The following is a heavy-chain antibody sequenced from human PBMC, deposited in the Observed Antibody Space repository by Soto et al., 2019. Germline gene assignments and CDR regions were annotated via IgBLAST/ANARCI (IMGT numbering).Heavy chain of an antibody. CDR3: AREGGSGWGPPWYYYYGMDV. D-gene: IGHD6-19*01. V-gene: IGHV1-18*01. CDR1: GYTFTSYG. Sequence: QVQLVQSGAEVKKPGASVKVSCKASGYTFTSYGISWVRQAPGQGLEWMGWISAYNGNTNYAQKLQGIVTMTADTSTSTAYMELRSLRSDDAAVYYCAREGGSGWGPPWYYYYGMDVWGQGTTVTVSS. J-gene: IGHJ6*02. CDR2: ISAYNGNT.